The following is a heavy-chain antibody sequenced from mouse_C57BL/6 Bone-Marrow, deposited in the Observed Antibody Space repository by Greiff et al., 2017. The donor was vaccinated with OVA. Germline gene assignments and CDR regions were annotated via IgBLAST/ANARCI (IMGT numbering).Heavy chain of an antibody. Sequence: EVKLVESGEGLVQSGRSLRLSCATSGFTFSDFYMEWVRQAPGKGLEWIAASRNKANDYTTEYSASVKGRFIVSRDTSQSILYIQMNALRAEDTAIYYCARDARGLLIAYWGQGTLVTVSA. CDR3: ARDARGLLIAY. J-gene: IGHJ3*01. V-gene: IGHV7-1*01. CDR1: GFTFSDFY. D-gene: IGHD2-3*01. CDR2: SRNKANDYTT.